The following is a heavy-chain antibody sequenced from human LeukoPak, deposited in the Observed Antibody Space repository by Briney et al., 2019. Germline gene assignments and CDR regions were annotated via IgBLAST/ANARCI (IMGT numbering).Heavy chain of an antibody. CDR2: ISYDGSNE. J-gene: IGHJ3*01. CDR3: AKVVVRGVPTDAFDF. CDR1: GFTFSSYG. Sequence: PGGSLRLSCAASGFTFSSYGMHWVRQAPGKGLEWVAVISYDGSNEYYADSVKGRFTISRDNSKNRLYLQMNSLRAEDTAVYYCAKVVVRGVPTDAFDFWGQGTMVTVSS. D-gene: IGHD3-10*01. V-gene: IGHV3-30*18.